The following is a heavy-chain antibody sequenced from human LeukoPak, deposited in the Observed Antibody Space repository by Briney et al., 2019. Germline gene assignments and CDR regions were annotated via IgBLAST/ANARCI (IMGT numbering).Heavy chain of an antibody. V-gene: IGHV1-8*01. CDR2: MNPYSGNT. D-gene: IGHD1-1*01. J-gene: IGHJ4*02. CDR1: GYTFNSHD. CDR3: ARGYSPTLRTTGNDY. Sequence: ASVKVSCKASGYTFNSHDINWVRQATGQGLEWMGWMNPYSGNTGYAQKFQGRVTMTRDTSINTAYLESYSLRSEDTAVYYCARGYSPTLRTTGNDYWGQGTLVTVSS.